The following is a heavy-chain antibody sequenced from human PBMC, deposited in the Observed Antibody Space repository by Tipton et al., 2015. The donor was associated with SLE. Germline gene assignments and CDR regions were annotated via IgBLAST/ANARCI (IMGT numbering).Heavy chain of an antibody. Sequence: TLSLTCTVSGGSVSSGSYYWSWIRQPPGKGLEWIGYIYYSGSTNYNPSLKSRVTISVDTSKNQFSLKLSSVTAADTAVYYCARDEKYRGEFDFWGQGTLVTVSS. CDR2: IYYSGST. D-gene: IGHD3-10*01. CDR1: GGSVSSGSYY. CDR3: ARDEKYRGEFDF. J-gene: IGHJ4*02. V-gene: IGHV4-61*01.